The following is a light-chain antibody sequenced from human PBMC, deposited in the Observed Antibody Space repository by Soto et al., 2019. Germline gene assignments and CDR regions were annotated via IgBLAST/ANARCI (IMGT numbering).Light chain of an antibody. CDR3: QQYGSSPVIT. CDR1: QSVSSTY. CDR2: SAS. V-gene: IGKV3-20*01. Sequence: ELVLTQSPGTLSLSPGDRATLSCRASQSVSSTYLAWYQQKPRQAPRVLIYSASSRATGIPDRFSGSGSGTDFTPTISRLEPEDFAVYYCQQYGSSPVITCGQGTRLEIK. J-gene: IGKJ5*01.